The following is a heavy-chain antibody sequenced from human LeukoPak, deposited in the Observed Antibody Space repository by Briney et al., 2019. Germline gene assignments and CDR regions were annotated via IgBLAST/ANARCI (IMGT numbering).Heavy chain of an antibody. CDR2: IYPGDSDT. Sequence: GESLKSSFKGSGYTFSTHWIVWVRQMPGIGLEWMGIIYPGDSDTRYSPSFQGQVTISADKSINTAYLQWTSLKVSDTAIYYCATRRDGLLDAFLSWGQGTMVTVSS. CDR1: GYTFSTHW. V-gene: IGHV5-51*01. J-gene: IGHJ3*02. CDR3: ATRRDGLLDAFLS. D-gene: IGHD5-24*01.